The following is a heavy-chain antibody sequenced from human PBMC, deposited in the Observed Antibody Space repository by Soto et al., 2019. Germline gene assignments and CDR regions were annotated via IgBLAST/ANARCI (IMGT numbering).Heavy chain of an antibody. D-gene: IGHD1-26*01. CDR2: MSTSNGDT. CDR1: GYMFITYG. J-gene: IGHJ2*01. Sequence: VSCKASGYMFITYGFNWVRQAPGQGVEWMGWMSTSNGDTKTAQKFKGRLTMTSETSTNTVYMELTNLRSDDTAVYYCARARYFATVHRKWWYFDLWGRGTLVTVS. CDR3: ARARYFATVHRKWWYFDL. V-gene: IGHV1-18*01.